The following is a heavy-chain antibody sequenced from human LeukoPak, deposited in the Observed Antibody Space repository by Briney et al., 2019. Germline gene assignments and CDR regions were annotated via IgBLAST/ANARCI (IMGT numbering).Heavy chain of an antibody. V-gene: IGHV1-18*01. Sequence: GASVKVSCSPSVYTFSDFGMSWVRQAPGQGLGWMGWISAYNGDTNYAHNLQGRVTMTTDTSTSTAYMELRSLRSDDTAVYYCARGRPSDYWGQGTLVTVSS. CDR1: VYTFSDFG. CDR2: ISAYNGDT. CDR3: ARGRPSDY. J-gene: IGHJ4*02.